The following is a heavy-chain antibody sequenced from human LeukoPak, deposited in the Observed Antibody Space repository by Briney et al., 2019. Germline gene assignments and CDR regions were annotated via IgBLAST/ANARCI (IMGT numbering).Heavy chain of an antibody. D-gene: IGHD6-13*01. CDR3: AKDKGYSSSWCFDQ. CDR2: ISGDGGST. Sequence: GGSLRLSCAASGFTFGDSAMHWVRQAPGKGLEWVSLISGDGGSTYYADSVKGRFTISRDNSKNSLYLQMNSLRTEDTALYYCAKDKGYSSSWCFDQWGQGTLVTVSS. V-gene: IGHV3-43*02. J-gene: IGHJ4*02. CDR1: GFTFGDSA.